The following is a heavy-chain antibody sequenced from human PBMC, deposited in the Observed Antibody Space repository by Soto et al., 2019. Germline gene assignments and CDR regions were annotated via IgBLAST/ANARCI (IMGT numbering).Heavy chain of an antibody. CDR2: IWYDGNNK. CDR3: ARRAEGSWYWIDP. CDR1: GFTFSSYA. J-gene: IGHJ5*02. Sequence: QVQLVESGGGVVQPGRSLTLSCAASGFTFSSYAMHWVRQAPGKGLEWVAAIWYDGNNKYYADSVKGRFTISRDNSKNMVYLKMNSLRVEDTAVYYCARRAEGSWYWIDPWGQGTLVTVSS. D-gene: IGHD1-26*01. V-gene: IGHV3-33*01.